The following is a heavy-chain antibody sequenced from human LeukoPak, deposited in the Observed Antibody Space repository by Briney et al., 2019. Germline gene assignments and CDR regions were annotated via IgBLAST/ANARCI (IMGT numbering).Heavy chain of an antibody. Sequence: SETLSLTCTVSGGSTSSYYWSWIRQPPGKGLEWIGYIYYSGSTNYNPSLKSRVTISVDTSKNQFSLKLSSVTAADTAVYYCARSADIVVVPAAFYFDYWGQGTLVTVSS. CDR2: IYYSGST. D-gene: IGHD2-2*01. CDR3: ARSADIVVVPAAFYFDY. J-gene: IGHJ4*02. V-gene: IGHV4-59*08. CDR1: GGSTSSYY.